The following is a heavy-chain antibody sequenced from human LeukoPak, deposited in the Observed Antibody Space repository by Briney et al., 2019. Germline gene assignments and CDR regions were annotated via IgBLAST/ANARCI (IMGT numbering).Heavy chain of an antibody. D-gene: IGHD6-19*01. CDR2: INPNSGGT. V-gene: IGHV1-2*02. Sequence: ASVKVPCKASGYTFTGYYMHWVRQAPGQGLEWMGWINPNSGGTNYAQKFQGRVTMTRDTSISTAYMELSRLRSDDTAVYYCARGPGGWYGSYWFDPWGQGTLVTVSS. CDR3: ARGPGGWYGSYWFDP. CDR1: GYTFTGYY. J-gene: IGHJ5*02.